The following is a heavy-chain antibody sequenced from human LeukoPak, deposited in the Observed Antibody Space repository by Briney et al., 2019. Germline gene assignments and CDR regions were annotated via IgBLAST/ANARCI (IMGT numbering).Heavy chain of an antibody. CDR2: ISSSGSTI. CDR3: ARDAVLRNIAAAGYFDY. V-gene: IGHV3-48*03. CDR1: GFTFSSYE. Sequence: GGSLRLSCAASGFTFSSYEMNWVRQAPGKGLEWVSYISSSGSTIYYADSVKGRFTISRDNAKNSLYLQMNSLRAEDTALYYCARDAVLRNIAAAGYFDYWGQGTLVTVSS. J-gene: IGHJ4*02. D-gene: IGHD6-13*01.